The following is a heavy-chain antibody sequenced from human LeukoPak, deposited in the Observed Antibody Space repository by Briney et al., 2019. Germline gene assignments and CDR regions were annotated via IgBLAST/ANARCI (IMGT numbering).Heavy chain of an antibody. CDR3: ARDYTIFGVVTTNSYYYYGMDV. J-gene: IGHJ6*02. CDR1: GYTFTSYY. CDR2: INPSGGST. Sequence: VASVKVSCKASGYTFTSYYMHWVRQAPGQGLEWMGIINPSGGSTSYAQKFQGRVTMTRDTSTSAVYMELSSLRSEDTAVYYCARDYTIFGVVTTNSYYYYGMDVWGQGTTVTVSS. D-gene: IGHD3-3*01. V-gene: IGHV1-46*01.